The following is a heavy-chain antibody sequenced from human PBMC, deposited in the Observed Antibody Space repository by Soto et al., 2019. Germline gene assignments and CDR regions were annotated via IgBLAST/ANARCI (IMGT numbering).Heavy chain of an antibody. CDR2: ISGSAAGT. Sequence: EEQLLESGGGLVQPGGSLRLSCTASGFTFSNYALNWVRQVPGKGLEWVAGISGSAAGTYYTDSVQGRFTTSRDNSKNTLYLQMNSLRAEDTALYYYVKSRSAVAAYWYFDIWGRGTLVTVSS. J-gene: IGHJ2*01. V-gene: IGHV3-23*01. D-gene: IGHD6-19*01. CDR3: VKSRSAVAAYWYFDI. CDR1: GFTFSNYA.